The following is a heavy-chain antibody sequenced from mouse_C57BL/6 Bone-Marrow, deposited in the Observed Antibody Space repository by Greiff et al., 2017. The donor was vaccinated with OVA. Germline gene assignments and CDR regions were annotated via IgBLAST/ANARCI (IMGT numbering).Heavy chain of an antibody. V-gene: IGHV1-54*01. Sequence: VQRVESGAELVRPGTSVKVSCKASGYAFTNYLIEWVKQRPGQGLEWIGVINPGSGGTNYNEKFKGKATLTADKSSSTAYMQLSSLTSEDSAVYFCARNDGYYFWFAYWGQGTLVTVSA. CDR2: INPGSGGT. CDR1: GYAFTNYL. J-gene: IGHJ3*01. CDR3: ARNDGYYFWFAY. D-gene: IGHD2-3*01.